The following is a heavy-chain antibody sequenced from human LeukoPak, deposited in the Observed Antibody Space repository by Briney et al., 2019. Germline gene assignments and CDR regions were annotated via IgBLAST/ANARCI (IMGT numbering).Heavy chain of an antibody. Sequence: PGGSLRLSCAASGFTFSSYAIHWVRQAPGKGLEWVAGVSYDGTDKYYADSVKGRFSISRDNSKNTLFLQMNSLKPEDTAVYYCAREAVAALYNWFDPWGQGTLVTVSS. D-gene: IGHD6-19*01. CDR1: GFTFSSYA. J-gene: IGHJ5*02. CDR3: AREAVAALYNWFDP. CDR2: VSYDGTDK. V-gene: IGHV3-30*04.